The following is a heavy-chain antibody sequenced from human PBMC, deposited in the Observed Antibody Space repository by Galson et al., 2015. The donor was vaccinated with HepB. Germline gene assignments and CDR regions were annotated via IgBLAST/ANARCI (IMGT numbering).Heavy chain of an antibody. CDR1: GGSISSGGYY. V-gene: IGHV4-31*03. CDR2: IYYSGST. CDR3: ARDLLRFLEWLLGWIDFDY. J-gene: IGHJ4*02. Sequence: TLSLTCTVSGGSISSGGYYWSWIRQHPGKGLEWIGYIYYSGSTYYNPSLKSRVTISVDTSKNQFSLKLSSVTAADTAVYYCARDLLRFLEWLLGWIDFDYWGQGTLVTVSS. D-gene: IGHD3-3*01.